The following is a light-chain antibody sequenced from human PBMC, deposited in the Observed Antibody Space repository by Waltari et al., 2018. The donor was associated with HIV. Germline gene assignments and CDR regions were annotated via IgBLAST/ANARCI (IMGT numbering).Light chain of an antibody. CDR3: AAWDVSLRGAYV. Sequence: QSVLTQPPSASGTPGQRVTISCSGASSDIGSNYVTWYHQLPGTAPKLLIYSNNQRPSGVPDRFSGSKSGTSASLAISGLRAEDEADYYCAAWDVSLRGAYVFGTGTKVAVL. CDR1: SSDIGSNY. V-gene: IGLV1-47*02. CDR2: SNN. J-gene: IGLJ1*01.